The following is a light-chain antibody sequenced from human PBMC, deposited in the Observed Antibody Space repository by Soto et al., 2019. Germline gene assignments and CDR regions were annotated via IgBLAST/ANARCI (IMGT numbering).Light chain of an antibody. J-gene: IGLJ1*01. CDR2: DVS. Sequence: QSVLTQPASVSGSPGQSITISCSGTNSDVGGYNYVSWYQQHPDKAPKLMIYDVSYRPSGVSNRFSGSKSGNTASLTISGLQPEDEADYYCSSHTSGSTRVFGSGTKVTVL. V-gene: IGLV2-14*01. CDR3: SSHTSGSTRV. CDR1: NSDVGGYNY.